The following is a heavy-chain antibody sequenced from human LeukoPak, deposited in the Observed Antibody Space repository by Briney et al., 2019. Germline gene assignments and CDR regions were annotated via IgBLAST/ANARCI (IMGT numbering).Heavy chain of an antibody. J-gene: IGHJ4*02. D-gene: IGHD3-22*01. CDR3: ARGIAADDSSGYYYE. CDR2: IIPIFGTA. CDR1: GGTCSSYA. V-gene: IGHV1-69*13. Sequence: GASVKVSCKASGGTCSSYAISWVRQAPGQGLEWMGGIIPIFGTANYAQKFRGRVTITADESTSTAYMELSSLRSEDTAVYYCARGIAADDSSGYYYEWGQGTLVTVSS.